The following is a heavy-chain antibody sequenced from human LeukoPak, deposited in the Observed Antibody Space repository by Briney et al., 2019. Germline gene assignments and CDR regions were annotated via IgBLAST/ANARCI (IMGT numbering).Heavy chain of an antibody. Sequence: PGGPLTLSCAASRFTFSSYSMNWLRQAPGKGLECVSSISSSSTYIYYKDSVRGRFTISRDTDKNSMYLQMNSLGAEDTAVYYCARDPIVVVTAGGYFDYWGQGTLVTVSS. D-gene: IGHD2-21*02. J-gene: IGHJ4*02. CDR2: ISSSSTYI. CDR1: RFTFSSYS. CDR3: ARDPIVVVTAGGYFDY. V-gene: IGHV3-21*01.